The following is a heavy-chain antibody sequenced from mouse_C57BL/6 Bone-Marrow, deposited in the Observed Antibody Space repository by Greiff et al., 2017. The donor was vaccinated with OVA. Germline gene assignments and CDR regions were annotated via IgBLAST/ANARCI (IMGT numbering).Heavy chain of an antibody. CDR1: GFNIKDDY. Sequence: EVKVEESGAELVRPGASVKLSCTASGFNIKDDYMHWVKQRPEQGLEWIGWIDPENGDTEYASKFQGKATITADTSSNTAYLQLSSLTSEDTAVYYCTTRGIAYWGQGTLVTVSA. CDR3: TTRGIAY. CDR2: IDPENGDT. V-gene: IGHV14-4*01. J-gene: IGHJ3*01.